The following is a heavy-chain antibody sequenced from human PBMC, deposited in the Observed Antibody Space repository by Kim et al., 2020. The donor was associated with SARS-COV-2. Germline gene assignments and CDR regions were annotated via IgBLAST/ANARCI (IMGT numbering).Heavy chain of an antibody. D-gene: IGHD3-22*01. CDR3: ARGDSSGPIGYFDY. V-gene: IGHV3-13*01. Sequence: PGSVKGRFTISRENAKNSLYLQMNSLRAGDTAVYYCARGDSSGPIGYFDYWGQGTLVTVSS. J-gene: IGHJ4*02.